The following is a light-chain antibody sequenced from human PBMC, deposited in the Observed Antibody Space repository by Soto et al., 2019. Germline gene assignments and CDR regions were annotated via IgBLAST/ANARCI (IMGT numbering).Light chain of an antibody. CDR2: WAS. Sequence: DIVMIQSPDSLAVSLGERATINCKSSQSVLYSSDNKNYLAWYQQKPGQPPKLLIYWASTRESGVPDRFSGSGSGTDFTLTISSLQAEDVAVYYCQQYYSAPLTFAGGTKVEIK. V-gene: IGKV4-1*01. CDR1: QSVLYSSDNKNY. CDR3: QQYYSAPLT. J-gene: IGKJ4*01.